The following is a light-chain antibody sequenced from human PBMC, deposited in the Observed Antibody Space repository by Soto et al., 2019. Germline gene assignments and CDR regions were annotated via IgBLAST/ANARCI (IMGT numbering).Light chain of an antibody. Sequence: QSVLTQPASVSGSPGQSITISCTGSSSDDGSYNLVSWYQQHPGKAPKHMIYEGSKRPSGVSNRFSGSTSCHTASLTLTGRQADDEADYYCCSYAGSSTLDVFGTGTKVTVL. CDR2: EGS. CDR3: CSYAGSSTLDV. V-gene: IGLV2-23*01. J-gene: IGLJ1*01. CDR1: SSDDGSYNL.